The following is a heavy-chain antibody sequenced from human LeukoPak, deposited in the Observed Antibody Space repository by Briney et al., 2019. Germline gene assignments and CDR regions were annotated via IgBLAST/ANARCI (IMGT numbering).Heavy chain of an antibody. Sequence: ASVKVSCKVSGYTLTELSMHWVRQPPGKGLEWMGGFDPEDGETIYAQKFQGRVTMTEDTSTDTAYMELSSLRSEDTAVYYCATLSGWHVSFDYWGQGTLVTVSS. CDR1: GYTLTELS. CDR3: ATLSGWHVSFDY. D-gene: IGHD6-19*01. J-gene: IGHJ4*02. CDR2: FDPEDGET. V-gene: IGHV1-24*01.